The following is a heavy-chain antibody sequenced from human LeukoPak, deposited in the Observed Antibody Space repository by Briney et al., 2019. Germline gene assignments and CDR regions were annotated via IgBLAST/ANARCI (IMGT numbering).Heavy chain of an antibody. D-gene: IGHD3-22*01. CDR3: ARDEDYYDSSGYYYAIDY. CDR1: GYTFTSYG. Sequence: ASVKASCKASGYTFTSYGISWVRQAPGQGLEWMGWISAYNGNTNYAQKLQGRVTMTTDTSTSTVYMELRSLRSDDTAVYYCARDEDYYDSSGYYYAIDYWGRGTLVTVSS. J-gene: IGHJ4*02. CDR2: ISAYNGNT. V-gene: IGHV1-18*01.